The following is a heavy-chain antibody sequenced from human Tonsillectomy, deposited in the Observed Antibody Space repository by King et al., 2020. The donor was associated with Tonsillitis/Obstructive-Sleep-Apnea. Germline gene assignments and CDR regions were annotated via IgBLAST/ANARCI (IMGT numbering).Heavy chain of an antibody. CDR1: GGSFSGYY. CDR3: ARFLDYGDYVGAFDI. CDR2: INHSGNI. J-gene: IGHJ3*02. V-gene: IGHV4-34*01. D-gene: IGHD4-17*01. Sequence: VQLQQWGAGLLKPSETLSLTCAVYGGSFSGYYWSWIRQPPGKGLEWIGEINHSGNINYNPSLKSRVTISVDTSKNQFSLKLSSVTAADTAVYYCARFLDYGDYVGAFDIWGQGTMVTVSS.